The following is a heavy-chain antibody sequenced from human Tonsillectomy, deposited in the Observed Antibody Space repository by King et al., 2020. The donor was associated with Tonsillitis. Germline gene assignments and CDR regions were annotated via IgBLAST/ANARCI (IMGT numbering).Heavy chain of an antibody. CDR2: INPSGGSA. V-gene: IGHV1-46*01. D-gene: IGHD2-2*01. J-gene: IGHJ4*02. Sequence: VQLVESGAEVKKPGASVKVSCTASGYTFINYYMYWVRQAPGQGLEWMGMINPSGGSARYAQKFQGRVIMTRDTSTSTVYMELSSLRSDDTAVYYCARDDRPHSSRIDYWGQGTLVTVSS. CDR1: GYTFINYY. CDR3: ARDDRPHSSRIDY.